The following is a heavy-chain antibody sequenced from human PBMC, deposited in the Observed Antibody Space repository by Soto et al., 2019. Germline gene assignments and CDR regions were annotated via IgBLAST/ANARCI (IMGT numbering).Heavy chain of an antibody. CDR2: VSSYNGNT. Sequence: QVQLVQSGPEVKKPGASVTVSCKTSGYTFTDHGIDWVRQAPGQGLGWVGWVSSYNGNTNYAYNLKDRVIMTTDASTSTAYMELRGLRSDDTAVYYCAREVEGSYSPADFWGQGTPVTVSS. CDR3: AREVEGSYSPADF. CDR1: GYTFTDHG. V-gene: IGHV1-18*01. J-gene: IGHJ4*02. D-gene: IGHD3-10*01.